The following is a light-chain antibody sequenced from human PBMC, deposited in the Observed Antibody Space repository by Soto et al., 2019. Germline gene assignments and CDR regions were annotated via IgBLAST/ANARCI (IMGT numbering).Light chain of an antibody. CDR3: TSYTTTNTLYV. CDR1: NSDVGAYNY. CDR2: EVF. Sequence: SVLTQPASVSGSPGQSITIPCTGTNSDVGAYNYVSWYQHHPGKAPKLMIYEVFTRSSGVSSRFSGSKSGSTASLTISGLQAEDEADYYCTSYTTTNTLYVFGTGTKITVL. J-gene: IGLJ1*01. V-gene: IGLV2-14*01.